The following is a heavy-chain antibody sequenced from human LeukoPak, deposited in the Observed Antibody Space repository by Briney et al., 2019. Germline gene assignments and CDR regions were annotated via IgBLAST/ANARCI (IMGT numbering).Heavy chain of an antibody. CDR3: AKDRSFSSSSGTFDY. D-gene: IGHD6-6*01. CDR1: GFTFSSYA. CDR2: IGGSGGST. V-gene: IGHV3-23*01. Sequence: QPGGSLRLSCVASGFTFSSYAMSWVRQAPGKGLEWVSLIGGSGGSTYYADSVKGRFTISRDSSKNMLYLQMNSLRAEDPAVYYCAKDRSFSSSSGTFDYWGQGTLVTVSS. J-gene: IGHJ4*02.